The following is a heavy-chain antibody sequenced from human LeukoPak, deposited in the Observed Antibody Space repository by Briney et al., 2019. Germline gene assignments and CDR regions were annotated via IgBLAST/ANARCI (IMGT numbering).Heavy chain of an antibody. CDR1: GGSISSGDYY. Sequence: SETLSLTCTVSGGSISSGDYYWSWIRQPPGKSLEWIGYIYYSGSTYYNPSLKSRVTISVDTSKNQFSLKLSSVTAADTAVYYCARADAVDSSGYYDSHYFDYWGQGTLVTVSS. D-gene: IGHD3-22*01. CDR3: ARADAVDSSGYYDSHYFDY. J-gene: IGHJ4*02. CDR2: IYYSGST. V-gene: IGHV4-30-4*01.